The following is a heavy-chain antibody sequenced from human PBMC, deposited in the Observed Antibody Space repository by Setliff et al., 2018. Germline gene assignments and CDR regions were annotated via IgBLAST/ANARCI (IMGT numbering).Heavy chain of an antibody. D-gene: IGHD6-6*01. J-gene: IGHJ4*02. CDR2: IQKSGSA. V-gene: IGHV4-59*12. CDR3: ARDPSSVAARPGY. Sequence: LSLTCNVSGVSISSYYWSWIRQPPGKGLECIGYIQKSGSANYNPSLMSRVTISVDTSRNQFSLQLDSVTAADTAVYYCARDPSSVAARPGYWGQGTLVTISS. CDR1: GVSISSYY.